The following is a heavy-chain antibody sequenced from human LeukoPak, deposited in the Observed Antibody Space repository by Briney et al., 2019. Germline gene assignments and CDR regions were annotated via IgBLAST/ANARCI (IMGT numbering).Heavy chain of an antibody. D-gene: IGHD6-6*01. CDR3: ARGGAARLFDY. CDR1: GGSISSYY. J-gene: IGHJ4*02. Sequence: SETLSLTCTVSGGSISSYYWSWIRQPPGKGLEWIGYIYTSGSTNYNPSLKSRVTMSVDTSKNQFSLKLSSATAADTAVYYCARGGAARLFDYWGQGTLVTVSS. CDR2: IYTSGST. V-gene: IGHV4-4*08.